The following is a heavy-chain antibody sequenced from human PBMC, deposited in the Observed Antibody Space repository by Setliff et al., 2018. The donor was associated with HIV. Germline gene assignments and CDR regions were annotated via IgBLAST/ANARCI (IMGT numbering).Heavy chain of an antibody. J-gene: IGHJ4*02. V-gene: IGHV3-23*01. CDR2: ISGNSANT. CDR3: ARFLVPYGSGWYGY. D-gene: IGHD6-19*01. Sequence: GSLRLSCAASRFTFRNYWMSWVRQAPGKGLEWVSGISGNSANTYYGDSVKGRFTISRDNSKNTVYVQMNSLRAEDTAVYYCARFLVPYGSGWYGYWGQGALVTVSS. CDR1: RFTFRNYW.